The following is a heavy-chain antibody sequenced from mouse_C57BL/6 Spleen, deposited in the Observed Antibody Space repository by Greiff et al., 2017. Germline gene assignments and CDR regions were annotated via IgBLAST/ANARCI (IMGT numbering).Heavy chain of an antibody. CDR2: IDPANGNT. V-gene: IGHV14-3*01. D-gene: IGHD1-1*01. CDR1: GFNIKNTY. Sequence: VQLQQSVAELVRPGASVKLSCTASGFNIKNTYMHWVKQRPEQGLEWIGRIDPANGNTKYAPKFKGKATITADTSSNTAYLQLSSLTSEDTAIYYCASRADGSSDAMGYWGQGTSVTVSS. J-gene: IGHJ4*01. CDR3: ASRADGSSDAMGY.